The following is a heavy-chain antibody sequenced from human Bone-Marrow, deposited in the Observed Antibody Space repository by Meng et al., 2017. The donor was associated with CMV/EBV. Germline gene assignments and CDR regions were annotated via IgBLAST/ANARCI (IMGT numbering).Heavy chain of an antibody. CDR2: ISSSGSTI. V-gene: IGHV3-11*04. D-gene: IGHD6-6*01. J-gene: IGHJ4*02. CDR3: ARYSSSSFFDY. Sequence: SCAASGFTFSDYYMSWIRQAPGKGLEWVSYISSSGSTIYYADSVKGRFTISRDNAKNSLYLQMNSLRAEDTAVYYCARYSSSSFFDYWGQGTLVTVSS. CDR1: GFTFSDYY.